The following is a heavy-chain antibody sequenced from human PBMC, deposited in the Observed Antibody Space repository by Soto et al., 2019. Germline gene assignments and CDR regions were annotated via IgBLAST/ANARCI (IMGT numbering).Heavy chain of an antibody. V-gene: IGHV2-5*05. CDR2: IYWDDDE. J-gene: IGHJ6*02. Sequence: QITLKESGPTLVKPTQTLTLTCTFSGFSLSTSGVGVAWIRQSPGKALEWLALIYWDDDERYGPSLKTRRTITKDTSKNPAVLTMTNMDPVDTATYYCAHKGGRGAGMDVWGQGTTVTVSS. CDR3: AHKGGRGAGMDV. D-gene: IGHD2-15*01. CDR1: GFSLSTSGVG.